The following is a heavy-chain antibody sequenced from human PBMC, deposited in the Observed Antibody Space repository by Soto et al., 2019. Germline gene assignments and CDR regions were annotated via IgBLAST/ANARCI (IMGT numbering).Heavy chain of an antibody. V-gene: IGHV3-30*04. CDR1: GFTFSSYA. Sequence: GGSLRLSCAASGFTFSSYAMHWVRQAPGKGLEWVAVISYDGSNKYYADSVKGRFTISRDNSKNTLYLQMNSLRAEDTAVYYCARDRTVPDYDSSGYYCYYYDMDVWGQGTTVTVSS. CDR2: ISYDGSNK. CDR3: ARDRTVPDYDSSGYYCYYYDMDV. J-gene: IGHJ6*02. D-gene: IGHD3-22*01.